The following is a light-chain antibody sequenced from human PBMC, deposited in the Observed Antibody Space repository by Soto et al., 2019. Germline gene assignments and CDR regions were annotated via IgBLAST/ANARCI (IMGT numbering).Light chain of an antibody. CDR2: GNS. CDR1: SSNIGAHYD. V-gene: IGLV1-40*01. Sequence: QSVLTQPPSVSGAPGQRVTISCTGSSSNIGAHYDVHWYQQLPGTAPKLLIYGNSNRPSGVPDRFSGSKSGTSASLAISGRQSEDEADYYCAAWDDSLNGPVFGTGTKVTVL. J-gene: IGLJ1*01. CDR3: AAWDDSLNGPV.